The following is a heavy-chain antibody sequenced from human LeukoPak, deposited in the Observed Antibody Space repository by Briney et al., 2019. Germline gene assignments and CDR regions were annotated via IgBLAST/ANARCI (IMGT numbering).Heavy chain of an antibody. V-gene: IGHV1-2*02. Sequence: ASVKVSCKASGYTFTGYYMHWVRQAPGQGLEWMGWINPNSGGTNYAQKFQGRVTMTRDTSISTAYMELSRLRSDDTAVYYCAISLGGATRYYYYYYMDVWGKGTTVTVSS. D-gene: IGHD1-26*01. CDR2: INPNSGGT. J-gene: IGHJ6*03. CDR3: AISLGGATRYYYYYYMDV. CDR1: GYTFTGYY.